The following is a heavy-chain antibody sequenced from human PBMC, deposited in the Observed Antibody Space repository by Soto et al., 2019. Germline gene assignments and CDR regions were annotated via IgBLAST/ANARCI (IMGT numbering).Heavy chain of an antibody. V-gene: IGHV1-18*01. CDR2: ISAYNGNT. J-gene: IGHJ5*02. Sequence: QVQLVQSGAEVKKPGASVKVSCKASGYNFTSYGISWVRQSPGQRLEWMGWISAYNGNTNNAQKFQGRVAVTTDTSTSSAYMALMNLRSDDTAGYYCARTSGYSSTDNLFDAWGQGTLVTVSS. CDR1: GYNFTSYG. CDR3: ARTSGYSSTDNLFDA. D-gene: IGHD6-13*01.